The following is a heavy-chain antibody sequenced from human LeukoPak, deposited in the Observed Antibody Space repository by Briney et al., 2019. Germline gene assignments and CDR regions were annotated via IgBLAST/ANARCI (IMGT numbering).Heavy chain of an antibody. V-gene: IGHV3-30*18. Sequence: PGGSLRLSCAASGFTFSSYGMHWVRQAPGKGLEWVAVISYDGSNKYYADSVKGRFTISRDNSKNTLHLQMNSLRAEDTAVYYCAKEGDEYAYFDCWGQGTLVTVSS. CDR1: GFTFSSYG. CDR2: ISYDGSNK. D-gene: IGHD2-21*01. J-gene: IGHJ4*02. CDR3: AKEGDEYAYFDC.